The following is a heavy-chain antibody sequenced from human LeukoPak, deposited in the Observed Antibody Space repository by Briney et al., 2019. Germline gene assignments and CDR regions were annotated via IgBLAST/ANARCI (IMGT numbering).Heavy chain of an antibody. CDR2: ISGSGGST. Sequence: GGSLRLSCAASGFTFSSYAMSWVRQAPGKGLEWVSAISGSGGSTYYADSVKGRFTISRDNSKNTLYLQMNSQRAEDTAVYYCARDANYYDSSGSRGTFDYWGQGTLVTVSS. D-gene: IGHD3-22*01. V-gene: IGHV3-23*01. CDR1: GFTFSSYA. J-gene: IGHJ4*02. CDR3: ARDANYYDSSGSRGTFDY.